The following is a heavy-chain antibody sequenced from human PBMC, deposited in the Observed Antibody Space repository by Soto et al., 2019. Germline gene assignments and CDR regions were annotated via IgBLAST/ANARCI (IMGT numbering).Heavy chain of an antibody. V-gene: IGHV1-69*13. Sequence: SVKVSCKASGGTFSSYAISWVRQAPGQGLEWMGGIIPIFGTANYAQKFQGRVTITADESTSTAYMEPSSLRSEDTAVYYCARVLDIVVVPAAISYYYGMDVWGQGTTVTVSS. D-gene: IGHD2-2*03. CDR2: IIPIFGTA. J-gene: IGHJ6*02. CDR1: GGTFSSYA. CDR3: ARVLDIVVVPAAISYYYGMDV.